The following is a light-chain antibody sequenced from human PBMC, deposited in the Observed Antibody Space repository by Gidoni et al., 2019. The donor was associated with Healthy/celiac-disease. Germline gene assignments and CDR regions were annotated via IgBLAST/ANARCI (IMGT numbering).Light chain of an antibody. V-gene: IGKV3-11*01. CDR1: QSVSSY. CDR2: DAS. Sequence: EIVLTQPPATLSLSPGERATLSCRASQSVSSYLAWYQQKPCQAPRLLIYDASNRATGIPARFSGSGSGTDFTLTISSLEPEDFAVYYCQQRSNWPPWTFGQGTKVEIK. J-gene: IGKJ1*01. CDR3: QQRSNWPPWT.